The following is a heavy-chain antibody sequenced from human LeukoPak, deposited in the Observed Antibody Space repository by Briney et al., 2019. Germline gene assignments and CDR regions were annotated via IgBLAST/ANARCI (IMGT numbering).Heavy chain of an antibody. J-gene: IGHJ4*02. CDR3: ATAVVVVGSTRGYYFDY. CDR2: IYYSGST. V-gene: IGHV4-61*05. Sequence: SETLSLTCTASGGSISSSSYYWGWIRQPPGKGLEWIGYIYYSGSTNYNPSLKSRVSISVDTSKNQFSLKLSSVTAADAAVYYCATAVVVVGSTRGYYFDYWGQGTLVTVSS. CDR1: GGSISSSSYY. D-gene: IGHD2-15*01.